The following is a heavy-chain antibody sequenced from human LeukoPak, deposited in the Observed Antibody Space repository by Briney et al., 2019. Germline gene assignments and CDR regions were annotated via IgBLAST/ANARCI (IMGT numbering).Heavy chain of an antibody. D-gene: IGHD3-9*01. V-gene: IGHV1-2*02. CDR2: INPNSGGT. CDR3: ARDDRYDILTGSPEGYYMDV. Sequence: GASVKVSCKASGYTFTGYYMHWVRQAPGQGLEWMGWINPNSGGTNYAQKFQGRVTMTRDTSISTAYMELSRLRSDDTAVYYCARDDRYDILTGSPEGYYMDVWGKGTTVTVSS. CDR1: GYTFTGYY. J-gene: IGHJ6*03.